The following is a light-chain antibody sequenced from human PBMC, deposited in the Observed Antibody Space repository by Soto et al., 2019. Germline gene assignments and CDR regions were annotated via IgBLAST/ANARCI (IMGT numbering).Light chain of an antibody. CDR2: DAS. Sequence: EIVLTQSPATLSLSPGERATLSCRASQSVSSYLAWYQQKPGQAPRLLIYDASNRATGIPARFSGSGSGTDFPLTISSLXPEDFAVYYCQQRSNWPPLTFGGGTKVEIK. V-gene: IGKV3-11*01. CDR1: QSVSSY. CDR3: QQRSNWPPLT. J-gene: IGKJ4*01.